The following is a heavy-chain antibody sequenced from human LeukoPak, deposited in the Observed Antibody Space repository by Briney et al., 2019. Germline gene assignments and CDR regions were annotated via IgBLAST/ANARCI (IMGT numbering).Heavy chain of an antibody. CDR2: IYYRGST. J-gene: IGHJ4*02. Sequence: SETLSLTCTVSGVSISSNSYYWGWIRQPPGKGLEWIGNIYYRGSTYYNPSLKSRLTISVDTSENQFSVRLSSVTAADTAVYYCARLTSGRFYFNYWGQGTLVTVSS. D-gene: IGHD6-19*01. CDR3: ARLTSGRFYFNY. CDR1: GVSISSNSYY. V-gene: IGHV4-39*01.